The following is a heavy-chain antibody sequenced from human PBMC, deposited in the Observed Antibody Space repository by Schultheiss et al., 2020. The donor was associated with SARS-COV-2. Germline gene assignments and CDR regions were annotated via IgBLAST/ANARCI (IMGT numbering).Heavy chain of an antibody. CDR2: INHSGST. CDR3: ARSDRRGAAAGRFDY. V-gene: IGHV4-34*01. D-gene: IGHD6-13*01. Sequence: SQTLSLTCAVYGGSFSGYYWSWIRQPPGKGLEWIGEINHSGSTNYNPSLKSRVTISVDTSKNQFSLKLSSVTAADTAVYYCARSDRRGAAAGRFDYWGQGTLVTVSS. J-gene: IGHJ4*02. CDR1: GGSFSGYY.